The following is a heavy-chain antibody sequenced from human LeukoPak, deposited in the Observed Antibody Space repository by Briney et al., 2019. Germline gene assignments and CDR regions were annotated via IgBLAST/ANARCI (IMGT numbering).Heavy chain of an antibody. CDR3: AREEPAAINWFDP. J-gene: IGHJ5*02. CDR2: IILIFGTA. CDR1: GGTFSSYA. Sequence: SVKVSCKASGGTFSSYAISWVRQAPGQGLEWMGGIILIFGTANYAQKFQGRVTITADESTSTAYMELSSLRSEDTAVYYCAREEPAAINWFDPWGQGTLVTVSS. D-gene: IGHD2-2*02. V-gene: IGHV1-69*13.